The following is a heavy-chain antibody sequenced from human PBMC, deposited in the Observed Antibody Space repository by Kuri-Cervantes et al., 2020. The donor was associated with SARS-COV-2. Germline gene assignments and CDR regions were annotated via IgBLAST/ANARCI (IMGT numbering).Heavy chain of an antibody. CDR1: GYTFPSYY. V-gene: IGHV1-46*01. Sequence: ASVTVSCQSSGYTFPSYYMHWVRQPPGQGLEWMGIINPSGCSTSYAQKFQGRVTMTRDTSTSTVNMDPSRLRSEYTAVYNCAREEGTYEFWSGYYKTPFDYWGQGTLVTVSS. J-gene: IGHJ4*02. CDR2: INPSGCST. D-gene: IGHD3-3*01. CDR3: AREEGTYEFWSGYYKTPFDY.